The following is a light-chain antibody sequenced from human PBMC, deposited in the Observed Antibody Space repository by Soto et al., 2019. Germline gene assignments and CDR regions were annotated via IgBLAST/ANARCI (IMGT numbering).Light chain of an antibody. CDR3: QQRTNWPPGYS. Sequence: EVVLTQSPATLSLSPGERATLSCRASQSVGRYLAWYQQKIGQAPRLLIYDASSRAIGTPARFSGSGSGTDFTLTISSLESEDFAVYYCQQRTNWPPGYSFGQGTKLEIK. J-gene: IGKJ2*03. V-gene: IGKV3-11*01. CDR2: DAS. CDR1: QSVGRY.